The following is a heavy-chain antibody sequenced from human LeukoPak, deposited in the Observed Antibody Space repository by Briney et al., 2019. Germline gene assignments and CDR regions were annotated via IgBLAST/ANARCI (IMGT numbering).Heavy chain of an antibody. D-gene: IGHD3-10*01. Sequence: GESLKISCAASGFTFRSYCMTWVRQAPGKGLEWVANIKQDGNEKYYVDSVKGRFTISRDNAKNSLYLQMNSLRAEDTAVYYCAREYFYGSGSYYNGYWGQGALVTVSS. CDR1: GFTFRSYC. V-gene: IGHV3-7*04. CDR3: AREYFYGSGSYYNGY. J-gene: IGHJ4*02. CDR2: IKQDGNEK.